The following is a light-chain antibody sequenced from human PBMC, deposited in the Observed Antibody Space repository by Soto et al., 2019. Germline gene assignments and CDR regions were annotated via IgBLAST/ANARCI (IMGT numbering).Light chain of an antibody. V-gene: IGKV1-39*01. Sequence: DIRMTQSPSSLSASVGDRVTISCRASQSISSHLNWYQQRPGKAPNLLIYAASTLQSGGPSRFSGSGSGTDFTLTISGLQPEDFAIYFCQQSSSTPLFGGGTKVEIK. CDR2: AAS. CDR3: QQSSSTPL. CDR1: QSISSH. J-gene: IGKJ4*01.